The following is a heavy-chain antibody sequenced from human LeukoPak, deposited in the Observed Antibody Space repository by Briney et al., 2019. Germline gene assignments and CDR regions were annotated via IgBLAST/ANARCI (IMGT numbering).Heavy chain of an antibody. V-gene: IGHV4-4*02. D-gene: IGHD6-13*01. J-gene: IGHJ6*02. CDR3: ARDLRYSSSWYYYGMDV. CDR2: IYHSGSI. Sequence: SETLSLTCAVSGGSISSTDWWSWVRQPPGKGLEWIGEIYHSGSINYNPSLKSRVTISVDKSKNQFSLKLSSVTAADTAVYYCARDLRYSSSWYYYGMDVWGQGTTVTVSS. CDR1: GGSISSTDW.